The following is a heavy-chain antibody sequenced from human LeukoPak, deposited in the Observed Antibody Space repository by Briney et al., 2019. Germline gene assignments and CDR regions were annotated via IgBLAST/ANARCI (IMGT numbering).Heavy chain of an antibody. CDR2: INHSGST. V-gene: IGHV4-34*01. D-gene: IGHD3-22*01. CDR1: GGSFSGYY. CDR3: ARARQRNYYDSSGYPIYDY. Sequence: SETLSLTCAVYGGSFSGYYWSWIRQPPGKGLEWIGEINHSGSTNYNPSLKSRVTISVDTSKNQFSLKLSSVTAADTAVYYRARARQRNYYDSSGYPIYDYWGQGTLVTVSS. J-gene: IGHJ4*02.